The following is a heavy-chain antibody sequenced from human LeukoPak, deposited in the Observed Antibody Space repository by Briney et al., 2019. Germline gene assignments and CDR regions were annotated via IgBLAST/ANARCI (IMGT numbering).Heavy chain of an antibody. CDR1: GYTFTSYD. CDR3: ARQNWNYGVYYYYMDV. CDR2: MNPNSGNT. V-gene: IGHV1-8*01. D-gene: IGHD1-7*01. Sequence: GASVKVSCKASGYTFTSYDINWVRQATGQGLEWMGWMNPNSGNTGYAQKFQGRVTMTRNTSISTAYMELSSLRSEDTAVYYCARQNWNYGVYYYYMDVWGKGTTVTVSS. J-gene: IGHJ6*03.